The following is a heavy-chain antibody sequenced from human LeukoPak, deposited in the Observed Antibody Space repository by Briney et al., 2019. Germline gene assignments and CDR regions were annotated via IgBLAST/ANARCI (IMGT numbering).Heavy chain of an antibody. CDR1: GFTFGDYA. J-gene: IGHJ4*02. CDR3: TRDNDYGDAGLNGY. Sequence: GGSLRLSCTASGFTFGDYAMSWVRQAPGKGLEWVGFIRSKAYGGTTEYAASVKGRFTISRDDSKSIAYLQMNSLKTEDTAVYYCTRDNDYGDAGLNGYWGQGTLVTVSS. CDR2: IRSKAYGGTT. D-gene: IGHD4-17*01. V-gene: IGHV3-49*04.